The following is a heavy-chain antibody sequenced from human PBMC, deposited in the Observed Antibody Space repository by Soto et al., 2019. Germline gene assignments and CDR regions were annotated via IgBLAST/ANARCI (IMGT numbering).Heavy chain of an antibody. CDR3: ARPDYCSGGSGYNFYMDV. CDR2: ISGSGGST. V-gene: IGHV3-23*01. Sequence: EVQLLESGGGLVQPGGSLRLSCAASGFTFSSYAMSWVRQAPGKGLEWVSAISGSGGSTYYADSVKGRFTISRDNSKNTLYLQMNSLRAEDTAVYYCARPDYCSGGSGYNFYMDVWGKGTTVTVSS. J-gene: IGHJ6*03. D-gene: IGHD2-15*01. CDR1: GFTFSSYA.